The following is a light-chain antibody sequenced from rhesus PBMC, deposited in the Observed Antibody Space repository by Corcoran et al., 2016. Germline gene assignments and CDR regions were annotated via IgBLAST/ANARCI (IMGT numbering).Light chain of an antibody. CDR2: YAS. CDR3: QKYNSAPCS. J-gene: IGKJ2*01. Sequence: DIQMTQSPSSLSASVVDTVTITCRVSQVFSCYLAWYQQKPGKTPKPLIYYASNLESGDPSRFSGSGSGTHLTLTMNSLQREEFATEYCQKYNSAPCSFGQGTKVEIK. V-gene: IGKV1-37*01. CDR1: QVFSCY.